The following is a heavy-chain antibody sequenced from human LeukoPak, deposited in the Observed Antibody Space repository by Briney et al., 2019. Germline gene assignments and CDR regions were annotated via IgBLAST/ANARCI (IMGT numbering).Heavy chain of an antibody. CDR3: ARVRDIVVVPAAFFDY. CDR2: ISAYNGDI. D-gene: IGHD2-2*01. J-gene: IGHJ4*02. V-gene: IGHV1-18*01. CDR1: GYIFTNYG. Sequence: GASVKVSCKASGYIFTNYGISWVRQAPGQGLEWMGWISAYNGDIKYAQNLQGRVTMTTDTSTSTAYLELRSLRSDDTAVYYCARVRDIVVVPAAFFDYWGQGTLVTVSS.